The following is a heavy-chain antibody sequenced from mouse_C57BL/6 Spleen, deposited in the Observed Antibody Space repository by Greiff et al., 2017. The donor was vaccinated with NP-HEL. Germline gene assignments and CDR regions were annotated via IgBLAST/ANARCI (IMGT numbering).Heavy chain of an antibody. CDR3: ARGDYYYGSSYGSYYAMDY. J-gene: IGHJ4*01. Sequence: QVQLQQPGAELVKPGASVKMSCKASGYTFTSYWITWVKQRPGQGLEWIGDIYPGSGSTNYNEKFKSKATLTVDTSSSTAYMQLSSLTSEDSAVYYCARGDYYYGSSYGSYYAMDYWGQGTSVTVSS. CDR1: GYTFTSYW. V-gene: IGHV1-55*01. CDR2: IYPGSGST. D-gene: IGHD1-1*01.